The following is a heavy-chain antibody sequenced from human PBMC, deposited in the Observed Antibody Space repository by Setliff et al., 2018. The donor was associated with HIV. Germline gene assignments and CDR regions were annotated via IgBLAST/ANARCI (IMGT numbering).Heavy chain of an antibody. CDR1: GYTFTGYY. CDR3: ARDSKGHGSNWGPPGGYYMDV. J-gene: IGHJ6*03. D-gene: IGHD7-27*01. V-gene: IGHV1-2*04. Sequence: GASVKVSCKASGYTFTGYYMHWVRQAPGQGLEWMGWINPNSGGTNYAQKFQGWVTMTRDTSIITAYMELSRLRSDDMAVYYCARDSKGHGSNWGPPGGYYMDVWGKGTTVTVSS. CDR2: INPNSGGT.